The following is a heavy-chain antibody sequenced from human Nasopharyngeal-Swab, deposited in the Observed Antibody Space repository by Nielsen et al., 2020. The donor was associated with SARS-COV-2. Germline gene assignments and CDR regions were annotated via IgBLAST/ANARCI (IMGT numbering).Heavy chain of an antibody. J-gene: IGHJ6*02. V-gene: IGHV4-34*01. CDR3: ARGTVYYYDSSGYYYYYYYGMDV. CDR2: INHSGST. Sequence: RQAPGKGLERIGEINHSGSTNYNPSLKGRVTISVDTSKNQFSLKLSSVTAADTAVYYCARGTVYYYDSSGYYYYYYYGMDVWGQGTTVTVSS. D-gene: IGHD3-22*01.